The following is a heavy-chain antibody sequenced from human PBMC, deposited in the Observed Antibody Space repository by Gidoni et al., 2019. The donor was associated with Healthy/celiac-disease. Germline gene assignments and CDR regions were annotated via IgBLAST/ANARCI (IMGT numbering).Heavy chain of an antibody. D-gene: IGHD3-3*01. CDR3: AREGRSGQQENPDAFDI. CDR2: IYYSGST. V-gene: IGHV4-31*03. J-gene: IGHJ3*02. Sequence: QVQLQDSGPGLVKPSQTLSLTCTVSCCSISSGGYYWSWIRQHPGKGLEWIGYIYYSGSTYYNPSLKSRVTISVDTSKNQFSLKLSSVTAADTAVYYCAREGRSGQQENPDAFDIWGQGTMVTVSS. CDR1: CCSISSGGYY.